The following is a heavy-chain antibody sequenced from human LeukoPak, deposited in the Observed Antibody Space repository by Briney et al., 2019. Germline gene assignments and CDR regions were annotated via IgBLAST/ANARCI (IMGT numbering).Heavy chain of an antibody. CDR1: GFTFSSYS. CDR2: ISSSSSTI. D-gene: IGHD6-13*01. Sequence: GGSLRLSCAASGFTFSSYSMNWVRQAPGKGLEWVSYISSSSSTIYYADSVKGRFTISRDNAKNSLYLQMNSLRAEDTAVYYCASGIMTWYSSRGNWFDPWGQGTLVTVSS. V-gene: IGHV3-48*04. J-gene: IGHJ5*02. CDR3: ASGIMTWYSSRGNWFDP.